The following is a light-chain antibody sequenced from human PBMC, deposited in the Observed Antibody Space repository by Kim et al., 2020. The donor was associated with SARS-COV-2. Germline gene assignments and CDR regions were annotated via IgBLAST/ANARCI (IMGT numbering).Light chain of an antibody. CDR2: RND. CDR1: RANSGNNF. V-gene: IGLV1-47*01. J-gene: IGLJ3*02. CDR3: ASWDDTLNSQL. Sequence: GQPVTISCSGGRANSGNNFVFWYRQLPGAAPRLLMYRNDQRPSGVPDRISGSKSGTSASLAISDLRSEDEADYFCASWDDTLNSQLFGGGTKVTVL.